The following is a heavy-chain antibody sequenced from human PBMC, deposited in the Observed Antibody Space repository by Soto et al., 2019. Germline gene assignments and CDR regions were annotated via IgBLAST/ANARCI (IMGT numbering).Heavy chain of an antibody. D-gene: IGHD2-2*01. V-gene: IGHV3-23*01. J-gene: IGHJ4*02. CDR2: ISGSGGST. Sequence: EVQLLESGGGLVQPGGSLRLSCAASGFTFSSYAMSRVRQAPVKGLEWVSAISGSGGSTYYADSVKGRFTISRDNSKNTLYLQMNSLRAEDTAVYYCAKDGSLVVPAAIARWGQGTLVTVSS. CDR3: AKDGSLVVPAAIAR. CDR1: GFTFSSYA.